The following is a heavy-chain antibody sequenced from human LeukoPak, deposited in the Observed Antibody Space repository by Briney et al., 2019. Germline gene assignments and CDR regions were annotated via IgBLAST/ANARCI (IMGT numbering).Heavy chain of an antibody. CDR2: IYYSGST. J-gene: IGHJ6*02. V-gene: IGHV4-31*03. D-gene: IGHD6-19*01. CDR1: GGSLSSGGYY. Sequence: SQTLSLTYTVSGGSLSSGGYYWRWIRQHPGTGLEWIGYIYYSGSTYYNPSLKSRVTISVDTSKNQFSLKLSSVTAADTAVYYCARDHSPSGWPHSYYYGMDVWGQGTTVTVSS. CDR3: ARDHSPSGWPHSYYYGMDV.